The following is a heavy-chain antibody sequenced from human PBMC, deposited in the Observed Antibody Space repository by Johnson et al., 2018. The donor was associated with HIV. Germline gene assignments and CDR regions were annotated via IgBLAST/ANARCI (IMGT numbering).Heavy chain of an antibody. D-gene: IGHD6-13*01. V-gene: IGHV3-64*01. Sequence: VQLVESGGGVVRPGGSLRLSCAASGFTFSSYAMHWVRQAPGKGLEYVSAISSNGGSTYYANSVKGRFTISRDNSKNTLYLQMKSLRAEDTAVYYCASPLEAAAGPMDAFDIWGQGTMVTVSS. CDR2: ISSNGGST. CDR1: GFTFSSYA. CDR3: ASPLEAAAGPMDAFDI. J-gene: IGHJ3*02.